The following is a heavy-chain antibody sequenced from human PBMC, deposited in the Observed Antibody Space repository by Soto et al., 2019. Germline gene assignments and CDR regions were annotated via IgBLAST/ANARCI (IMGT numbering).Heavy chain of an antibody. D-gene: IGHD3-22*01. V-gene: IGHV3-48*01. Sequence: EVPLVESGGGLVQPGGSLRLSCAASGFTFSTYSMNWVRQAPGKGLEWVSYISISSSTIYYADSVKGRFTISGDNAKNSLYLQMNSLRAEDTAVYYCAREGDSSGWYNWFDPWGQVTLVTVSS. CDR3: AREGDSSGWYNWFDP. CDR1: GFTFSTYS. J-gene: IGHJ5*02. CDR2: ISISSSTI.